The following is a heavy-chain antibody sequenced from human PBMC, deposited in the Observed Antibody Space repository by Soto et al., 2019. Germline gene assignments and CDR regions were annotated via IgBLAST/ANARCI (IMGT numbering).Heavy chain of an antibody. J-gene: IGHJ5*02. D-gene: IGHD2-15*01. CDR3: ARGIATGQLDP. CDR2: TNPDNGNT. Sequence: ASVKVSCKASGYTFTIYTMNWVRQAPVQRLEWMGWTNPDNGNTKSSQKFQDRVIITRDTSASTAYMDLSSLRSEDTAVYYCARGIATGQLDPWGQGTLVTVSS. CDR1: GYTFTIYT. V-gene: IGHV1-3*01.